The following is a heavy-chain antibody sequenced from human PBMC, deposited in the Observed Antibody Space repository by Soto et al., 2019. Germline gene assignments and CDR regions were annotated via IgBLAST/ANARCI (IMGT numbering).Heavy chain of an antibody. CDR2: ISGSGGST. V-gene: IGHV3-23*01. D-gene: IGHD2-2*01. J-gene: IGHJ4*02. Sequence: EVQLLESGGGLVQPGGSLRLSCAASGFTFSSYAMSWVRQAPGKGLEWVSAISGSGGSTYYADSVKGRFTISRDNSKNTLYLQMNSLRAEDTAVYYCAKAPHQLLIALEYYCDYWGQGTLVTVSS. CDR3: AKAPHQLLIALEYYCDY. CDR1: GFTFSSYA.